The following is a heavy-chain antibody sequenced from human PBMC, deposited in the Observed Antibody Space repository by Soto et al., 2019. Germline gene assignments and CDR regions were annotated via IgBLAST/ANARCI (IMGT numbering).Heavy chain of an antibody. CDR2: ISYDGSNK. CDR3: ARARGFLGPYCSSTSCYAGVDY. V-gene: IGHV3-30*03. Sequence: QVQLVESGGGVVQPGRSLRLSCAASGFTFSSYGMHWVRQAPGKGLEWVAVISYDGSNKYYADSVKGRFTISRDNSKNTLYLQMNSLRAEDTAVYYCARARGFLGPYCSSTSCYAGVDYWGQGTLVTVSS. J-gene: IGHJ4*02. D-gene: IGHD2-2*01. CDR1: GFTFSSYG.